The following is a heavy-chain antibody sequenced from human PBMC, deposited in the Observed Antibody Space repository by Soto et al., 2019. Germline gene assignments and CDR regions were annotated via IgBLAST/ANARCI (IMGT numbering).Heavy chain of an antibody. CDR1: GFTVSSYA. J-gene: IGHJ6*02. Sequence: GGSLRLSCAASGFTVSSYAMHWVRQAPGKGLEWVAVISYDGSNKYYADSVKGRFTISRDNSKNTLYLQMNSLRAEDTAVYYCARDMAMVPYYGMDVWGQGTTVTVAS. CDR3: ARDMAMVPYYGMDV. CDR2: ISYDGSNK. D-gene: IGHD2-8*01. V-gene: IGHV3-30-3*01.